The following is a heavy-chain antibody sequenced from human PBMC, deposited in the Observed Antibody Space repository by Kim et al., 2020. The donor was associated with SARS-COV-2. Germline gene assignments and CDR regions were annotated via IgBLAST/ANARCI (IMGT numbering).Heavy chain of an antibody. Sequence: ASVKVSCKASGYTFSDYAIHWVRQAPGQRLEWMGWINAGNGNTKYSQKFQGRVTITRDTSATTAYMDLSSLRSEDTAVYYCARDKATADWGQGTVVTV. J-gene: IGHJ4*02. CDR1: GYTFSDYA. D-gene: IGHD4-4*01. CDR3: ARDKATAD. V-gene: IGHV1-3*01. CDR2: INAGNGNT.